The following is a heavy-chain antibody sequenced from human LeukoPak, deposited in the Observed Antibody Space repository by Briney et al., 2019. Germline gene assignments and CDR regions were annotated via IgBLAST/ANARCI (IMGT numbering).Heavy chain of an antibody. V-gene: IGHV1-2*02. CDR3: ARGGSGSYFSWLDP. D-gene: IGHD3-10*01. Sequence: AASVKVSCKASGYTFTDYYIHWVRQAPGQGLECMGWINPNSGGTNYAQKFQGRVTMTRDTSISTAYMELSRLRSDATAVYYCARGGSGSYFSWLDPWGKGTLVTVSS. CDR1: GYTFTDYY. CDR2: INPNSGGT. J-gene: IGHJ5*02.